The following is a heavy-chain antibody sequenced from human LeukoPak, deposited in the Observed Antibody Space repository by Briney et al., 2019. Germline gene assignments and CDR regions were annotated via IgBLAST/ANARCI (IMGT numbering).Heavy chain of an antibody. CDR1: GGTFSSYA. D-gene: IGHD5-12*01. V-gene: IGHV1-69*04. CDR3: ARGVAPYYYYGMDV. CDR2: IIPILGIA. Sequence: GSSVKVSCKASGGTFSSYAISWVRQAPGQGLEWMGRIIPILGIASYAQKFQGRVTITADKSTSTAYMELSSLRSEDTAVYYCARGVAPYYYYGMDVWGQGTTVTVSS. J-gene: IGHJ6*02.